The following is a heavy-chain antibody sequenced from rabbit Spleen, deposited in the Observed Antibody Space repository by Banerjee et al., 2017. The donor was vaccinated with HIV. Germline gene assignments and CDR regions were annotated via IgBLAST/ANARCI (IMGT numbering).Heavy chain of an antibody. CDR3: VREDVGGSVSL. V-gene: IGHV1S40*01. CDR1: GFSFTYIDY. CDR2: IEPIFGNT. Sequence: QSLEESGGGLVQPEASLTLTCTASGFSFTYIDYLCWVRQPPGKGLEWIGYIEPIFGNTYYANWVNGRFTISSHTAQNTLYLQLSSLTAADTATYFCVREDVGGSVSLWGQGTLVTVS. J-gene: IGHJ4*01. D-gene: IGHD1-1*01.